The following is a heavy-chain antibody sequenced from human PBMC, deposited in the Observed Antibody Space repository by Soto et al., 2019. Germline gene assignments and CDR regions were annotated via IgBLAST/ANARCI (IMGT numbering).Heavy chain of an antibody. Sequence: QVQLVQSGAEVKKPGASVKVSCKASGYTFTTYAMHWVRQAPGQRLEWMGWINAGNGNTKYSQKFQGRVTITRDTXXSXAXKDLSSLRSEDTAVYYCARDKGYCSSTSCYNPLFDYWGQGTLVTVSS. CDR2: INAGNGNT. CDR1: GYTFTTYA. CDR3: ARDKGYCSSTSCYNPLFDY. D-gene: IGHD2-2*02. V-gene: IGHV1-3*01. J-gene: IGHJ4*02.